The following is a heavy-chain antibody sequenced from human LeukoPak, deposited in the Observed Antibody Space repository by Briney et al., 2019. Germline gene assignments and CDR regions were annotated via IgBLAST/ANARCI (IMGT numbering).Heavy chain of an antibody. CDR1: GGSISSREYY. CDR2: IYYSGST. Sequence: SQTLSLTCTVSGGSISSREYYWSWIRQPPGKGLQWIGYIYYSGSTYYNPSLESRITVSLDTSKNQFSLKLSSATAADTAVYYCARDVKGYYDSGANHGVYFDYWGQGTLVTVSS. J-gene: IGHJ4*02. CDR3: ARDVKGYYDSGANHGVYFDY. D-gene: IGHD3-22*01. V-gene: IGHV4-30-4*01.